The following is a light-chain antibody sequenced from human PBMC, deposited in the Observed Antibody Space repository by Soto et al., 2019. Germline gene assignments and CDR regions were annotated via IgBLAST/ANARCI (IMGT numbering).Light chain of an antibody. Sequence: DIVMTQSPDSLAVSLGERATINCKSSQSVLWTSNEKNYLGWYQQKPGQPPKLLISWASSRQSGVPDRFTGXGSXXDXTXXXXXXXAXDVAVXXCQQYYGHPHTFGQGTKIEI. CDR1: QSVLWTSNEKNY. J-gene: IGKJ2*01. CDR2: WAS. V-gene: IGKV4-1*01. CDR3: QQYYGHPHT.